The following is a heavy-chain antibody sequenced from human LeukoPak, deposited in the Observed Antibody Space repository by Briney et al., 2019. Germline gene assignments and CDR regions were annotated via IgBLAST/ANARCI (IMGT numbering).Heavy chain of an antibody. Sequence: PGRSLRLSCAASGFTFSSYAMHWVRQAPGKGLEWVAVISYDGSNKYYADSVKGRFTISRDNSKNTLYLQMNSLRAEDTAVYYCARAEAVAVSMVESTRYWGQGTLVTVSS. CDR2: ISYDGSNK. D-gene: IGHD3-10*01. CDR1: GFTFSSYA. V-gene: IGHV3-30-3*01. J-gene: IGHJ4*02. CDR3: ARAEAVAVSMVESTRY.